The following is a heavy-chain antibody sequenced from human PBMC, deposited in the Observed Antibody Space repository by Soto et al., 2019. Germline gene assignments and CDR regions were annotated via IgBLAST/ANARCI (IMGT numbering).Heavy chain of an antibody. CDR1: GFTFSSYA. CDR2: IRTSVSDT. D-gene: IGHD4-17*01. Sequence: GGSLRLSCAASGFTFSSYAMNWVRQAPGKGLEWVSTIRTSVSDTYYAASVKGRFTISRDNSKSTVYLHLNSLRAEDTAIYYCAKDPTYDYGYFDSWGQGTLVTVSS. V-gene: IGHV3-23*01. J-gene: IGHJ4*02. CDR3: AKDPTYDYGYFDS.